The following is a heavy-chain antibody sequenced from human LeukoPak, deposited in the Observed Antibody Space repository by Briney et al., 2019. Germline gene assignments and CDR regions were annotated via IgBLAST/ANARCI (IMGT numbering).Heavy chain of an antibody. Sequence: GASVKVSCKASGYTFTSYDINWVRQATGQGLEWMGWMNPNSGNTGYAQKFQGRVTMTRNTSISTAYMELSSLRSEDTAVYYCARIRPLAAINNYYFDYGGQGTLVTVSS. V-gene: IGHV1-8*01. CDR3: ARIRPLAAINNYYFDY. CDR2: MNPNSGNT. D-gene: IGHD2-2*02. J-gene: IGHJ4*02. CDR1: GYTFTSYD.